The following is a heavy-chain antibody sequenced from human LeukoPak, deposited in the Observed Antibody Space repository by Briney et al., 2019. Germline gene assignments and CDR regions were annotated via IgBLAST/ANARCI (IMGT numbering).Heavy chain of an antibody. V-gene: IGHV1-2*02. CDR2: INPDSGGT. D-gene: IGHD2-21*02. CDR3: ATSRAQTLAYCGGDCYSGFDY. Sequence: GASVKVSCKASGYTFPAYYMYWVRQAPGQGLDWLGWINPDSGGTNYAQKFQGRVTMTRDPSISTAYMELSWLRSDDTAMYYCATSRAQTLAYCGGDCYSGFDYWDQGTLVSVSS. CDR1: GYTFPAYY. J-gene: IGHJ4*02.